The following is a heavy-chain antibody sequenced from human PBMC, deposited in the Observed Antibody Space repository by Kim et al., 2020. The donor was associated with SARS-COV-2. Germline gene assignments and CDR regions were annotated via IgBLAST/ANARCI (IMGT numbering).Heavy chain of an antibody. V-gene: IGHV4-34*01. Sequence: SETLSLTCAVYGGSFSGYYWSWIRQPPGKGLEWIGEINHSGSTNYNPSLKSRVTISVDTSKNQFSLRLSSVTAADTAVYYCARLRRKHYYSHGMDFWG. J-gene: IGHJ6*02. D-gene: IGHD5-12*01. CDR1: GGSFSGYY. CDR3: ARLRRKHYYSHGMDF. CDR2: INHSGST.